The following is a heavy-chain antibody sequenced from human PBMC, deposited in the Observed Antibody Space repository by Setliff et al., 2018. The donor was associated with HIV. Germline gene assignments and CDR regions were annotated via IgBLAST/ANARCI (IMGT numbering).Heavy chain of an antibody. CDR2: IYYSGST. V-gene: IGHV4-59*01. CDR1: GGSISSYY. D-gene: IGHD3-10*01. Sequence: SETLSLTCTVSGGSISSYYWSWIRQPPGKGLEWIGYIYYSGSTNYNPSLKNRITISIDTSKNQFSLKLSSVTAADTALYFCAREAYFFASGTYYFDSWGQGTLVTVSS. CDR3: AREAYFFASGTYYFDS. J-gene: IGHJ4*02.